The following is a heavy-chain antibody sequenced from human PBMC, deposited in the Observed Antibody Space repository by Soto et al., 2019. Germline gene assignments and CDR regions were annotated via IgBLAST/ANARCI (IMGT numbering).Heavy chain of an antibody. CDR2: IRSKANNYAT. Sequence: EVQLAESGGGLVQPGASLKLSCAVSGFTFSGSAMHWVRQASGKGLEWVGRIRSKANNYATAYAASVKGRFTISRDDSKNTAYLQMNSLKSEDTAVYYCTRGYGDYVRDYWGQGTLVTVSS. J-gene: IGHJ4*02. CDR3: TRGYGDYVRDY. D-gene: IGHD4-17*01. CDR1: GFTFSGSA. V-gene: IGHV3-73*01.